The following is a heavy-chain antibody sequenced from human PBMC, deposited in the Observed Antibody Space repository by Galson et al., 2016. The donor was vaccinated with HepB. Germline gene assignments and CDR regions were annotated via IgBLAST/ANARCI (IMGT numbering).Heavy chain of an antibody. V-gene: IGHV4-4*01. CDR2: IHHSGAT. D-gene: IGHD2-21*02. CDR3: VRHCGGGDCYRAFDV. J-gene: IGHJ3*01. CDR1: GDSVSGTNY. Sequence: ETLSLTCAVSGDSVSGTNYWSWVRQSPGTGLEWIGEIHHSGATNYNPSLKSRVTLSVDKSNNHLSLELTSVNAADKAGYSCVRHCGGGDCYRAFDVWGQGTMVTVSS.